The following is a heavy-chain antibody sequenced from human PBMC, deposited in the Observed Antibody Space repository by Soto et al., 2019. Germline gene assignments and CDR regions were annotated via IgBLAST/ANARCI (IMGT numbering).Heavy chain of an antibody. D-gene: IGHD4-17*01. Sequence: QVQLVQSGAEAKKPGASVKVSCKTSGYTFSSYGISWLRQAPGQGLEWMGWISTYKGDTHYVQNLQGRVTLTTDTSTSTAYMELRSLRSDDTAVYYCARAYGDYYFDYWGQGTLVTVSS. CDR2: ISTYKGDT. V-gene: IGHV1-18*01. CDR3: ARAYGDYYFDY. CDR1: GYTFSSYG. J-gene: IGHJ4*02.